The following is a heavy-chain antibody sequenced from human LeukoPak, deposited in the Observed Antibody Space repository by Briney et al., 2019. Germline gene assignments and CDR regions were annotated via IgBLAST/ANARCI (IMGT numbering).Heavy chain of an antibody. J-gene: IGHJ4*02. V-gene: IGHV4-39*01. CDR1: GGSISSSSYY. Sequence: SETLSLTCTVSGGSISSSSYYWGWIRQPPGKGLEWIGSIYYSGSTYYNPSLKSRVTISVDTSKNQFSLKLSSVTAADTAVYYCARREQQLAPDYWGQGTLVTVSS. CDR3: ARREQQLAPDY. D-gene: IGHD6-13*01. CDR2: IYYSGST.